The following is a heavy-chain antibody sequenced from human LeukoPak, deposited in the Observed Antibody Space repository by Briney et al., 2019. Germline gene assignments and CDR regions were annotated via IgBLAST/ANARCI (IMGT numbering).Heavy chain of an antibody. V-gene: IGHV3-33*01. J-gene: IGHJ4*02. D-gene: IGHD6-13*01. CDR3: ARSKYSSSWYYFDY. CDR2: IWYDGSNE. CDR1: GFTFSSYG. Sequence: GGSLRLSCAASGFTFSSYGMHWVRQAPGKGLEWVAVIWYDGSNEYYADSVKGRFTISRDNSKNTLYLQMNSLRAEDTAVYYCARSKYSSSWYYFDYWGQGTLVTVSS.